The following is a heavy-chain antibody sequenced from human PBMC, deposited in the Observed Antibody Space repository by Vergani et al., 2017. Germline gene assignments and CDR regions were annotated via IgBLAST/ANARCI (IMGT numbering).Heavy chain of an antibody. Sequence: QVQLVQSGAEVKKPGASVKVSCKASGYTFTSYDINWVRQATGQGLEWMGWMNPNSGNTGYAQKLQGRVTMTTETSTSKAYMELRSLRSDDTAVYYCTKTTGRYGENWYFDLWGRGTLVTVSS. CDR1: GYTFTSYD. J-gene: IGHJ2*01. CDR3: TKTTGRYGENWYFDL. D-gene: IGHD4-17*01. V-gene: IGHV1-8*01. CDR2: MNPNSGNT.